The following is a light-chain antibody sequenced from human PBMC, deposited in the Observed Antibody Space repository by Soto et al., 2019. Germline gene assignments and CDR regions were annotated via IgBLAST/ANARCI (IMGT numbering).Light chain of an antibody. V-gene: IGKV3-20*01. CDR1: QSVTSNY. CDR3: QQYGSSPRT. CDR2: GAS. Sequence: EIVLTQSPGTLSLSPGERGTLSCRASQSVTSNYLAWYQQKRGQAPWLLIYGASNRATGIPDRFSGSVSGTDFTLTISRLEPEDFAVYYCQQYGSSPRTFGQGTKVETK. J-gene: IGKJ1*01.